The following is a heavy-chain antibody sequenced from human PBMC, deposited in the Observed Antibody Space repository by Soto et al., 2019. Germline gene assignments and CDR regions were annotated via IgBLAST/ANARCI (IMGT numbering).Heavy chain of an antibody. CDR3: GSDLSRISTRRNWFDP. V-gene: IGHV3-30-3*01. CDR1: GFTFSSYA. Sequence: QVQLVESGGGVVQPGRSLRLSCAASGFTFSSYAMHWVRQAPGKGLEWVAVISYDGSNKYYADSVKGRFTISRDNSKNPLNLQMNSLRAEDPAVYYCGSDLSRISTRRNWFDPWGQGTLVTVSS. D-gene: IGHD2-2*01. CDR2: ISYDGSNK. J-gene: IGHJ5*02.